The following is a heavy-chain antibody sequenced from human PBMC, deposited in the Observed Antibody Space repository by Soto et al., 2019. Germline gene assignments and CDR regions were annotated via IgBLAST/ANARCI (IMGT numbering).Heavy chain of an antibody. J-gene: IGHJ4*02. D-gene: IGHD2-15*01. CDR1: GFTFSSYW. CDR3: VRTSLVVAAASREDY. CDR2: INSDGSST. V-gene: IGHV3-74*01. Sequence: EVQLVESGGGLVQPGGSLRLSCAASGFTFSSYWMHWVHQAPGKGLVWVSRINSDGSSTSYADSVKGRFTISRDNAKNTLYLQSNSLRAEVTAVYYCVRTSLVVAAASREDYWGQGTLVTVSS.